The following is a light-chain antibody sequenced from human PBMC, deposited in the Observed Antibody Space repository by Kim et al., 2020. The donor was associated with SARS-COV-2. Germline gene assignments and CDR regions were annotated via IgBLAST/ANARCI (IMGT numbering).Light chain of an antibody. CDR2: DNN. CDR3: QSFDSSLSGFVI. V-gene: IGLV1-40*01. J-gene: IGLJ2*01. Sequence: VNISCTGSNSNIGAGFNVHWYQYLPGTAPKLLISDNNNRPSGVPDRFSASKSATSASLAITGLQAEDEADYYCQSFDSSLSGFVIFGGGTQLTVL. CDR1: NSNIGAGFN.